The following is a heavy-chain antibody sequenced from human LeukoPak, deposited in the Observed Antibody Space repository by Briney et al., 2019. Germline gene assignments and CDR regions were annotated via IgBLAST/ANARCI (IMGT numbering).Heavy chain of an antibody. Sequence: SVKVSCKASGGTFSSYAISWVRQAPGQGLEWMGGIIPIFGTAKYAQKFQGRVTMTTDTSTSTAYMELRSLRSDDTAVYYCARNFGYYDILTGYYNIFDYWGQGTLVTVSS. D-gene: IGHD3-9*01. J-gene: IGHJ4*02. CDR3: ARNFGYYDILTGYYNIFDY. CDR1: GGTFSSYA. V-gene: IGHV1-69*05. CDR2: IIPIFGTA.